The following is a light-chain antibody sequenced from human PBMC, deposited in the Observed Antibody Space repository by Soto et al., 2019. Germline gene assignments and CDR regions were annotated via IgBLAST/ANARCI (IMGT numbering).Light chain of an antibody. CDR1: QSVSGSY. CDR2: GAS. J-gene: IGKJ2*01. CDR3: QQYGTSPET. Sequence: EIVLTQSPGTLSLSPGERATLSCRASQSVSGSYLAWYQQKPGRAPRLLINGASSRATGIPDRFSGSGSGKDFTRTISRLEPEDFAVYYCQQYGTSPETFGQGTKLEIK. V-gene: IGKV3-20*01.